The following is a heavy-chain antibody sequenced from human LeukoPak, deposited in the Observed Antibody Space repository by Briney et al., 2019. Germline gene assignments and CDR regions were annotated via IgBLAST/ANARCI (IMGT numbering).Heavy chain of an antibody. J-gene: IGHJ6*03. CDR3: ARDPYSGSYGNYYYYFMDV. Sequence: GGSLRLSCAASGFTFSSYAMHWVRQAPGKGLEWVAVISYDGSNKYYADSVKGRFTISRDNSKNTLYLQMNSLRAEDTAVYYCARDPYSGSYGNYYYYFMDVWGKGTTVTISS. CDR2: ISYDGSNK. V-gene: IGHV3-30*04. D-gene: IGHD1-26*01. CDR1: GFTFSSYA.